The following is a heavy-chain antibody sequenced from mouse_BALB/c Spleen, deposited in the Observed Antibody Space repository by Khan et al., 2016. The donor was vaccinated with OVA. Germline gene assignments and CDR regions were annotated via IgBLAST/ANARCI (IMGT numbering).Heavy chain of an antibody. D-gene: IGHD4-1*01. CDR3: ASHLTGSFAY. V-gene: IGHV5-6*01. CDR1: GFTFSSYG. Sequence: EVELVESGGDLVKPGGSLKLSCAASGFTFSSYGMSWVRQTPDKRLEWVATISRGGSYTYYPASVKGRFTISRDNAENTLYLQMSSLKSEDTAMYYCASHLTGSFAYWGQGTLVTVSA. J-gene: IGHJ3*01. CDR2: ISRGGSYT.